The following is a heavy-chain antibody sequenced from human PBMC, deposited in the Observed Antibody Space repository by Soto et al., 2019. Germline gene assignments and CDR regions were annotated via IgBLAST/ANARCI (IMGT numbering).Heavy chain of an antibody. CDR1: GYTFTDYW. V-gene: IGHV5-51*01. J-gene: IGHJ6*02. D-gene: IGHD3-3*01. CDR2: IYPGDSDT. Sequence: GESLKISCKGSGYTFTDYWIGWVRQLPGKGLEWMWIIYPGDSDTRYSPSFQGHVTITVDKSISTAYLQWSTLKASDTAMYYCARLPVTIFGVAYGMDVWGQGTPVTVSS. CDR3: ARLPVTIFGVAYGMDV.